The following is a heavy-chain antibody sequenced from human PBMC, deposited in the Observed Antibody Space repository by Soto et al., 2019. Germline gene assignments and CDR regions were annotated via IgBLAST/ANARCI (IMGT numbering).Heavy chain of an antibody. CDR3: ARRLDNTLDF. CDR1: GYNFATYW. Sequence: VESVKISCNGSGYNFATYWIGWVRQMPGKGLEWMGIIYPHDSDTRYSPSFQGQVTISADKSISTAYLQWSSLKASDTAIYYCARRLDNTLDFRGQGTLVTVSS. V-gene: IGHV5-51*01. D-gene: IGHD1-20*01. J-gene: IGHJ4*02. CDR2: IYPHDSDT.